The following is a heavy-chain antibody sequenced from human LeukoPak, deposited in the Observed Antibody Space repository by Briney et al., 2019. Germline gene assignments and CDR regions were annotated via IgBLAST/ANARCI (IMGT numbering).Heavy chain of an antibody. J-gene: IGHJ4*02. Sequence: GGSLRLSCAASGFSFSSYTMNWVRQAPEKGLEWVSSISSSSSYIYYADSVKGRFTVSRDNAKNSLYLQMNSLRAEDTAVYYCARDLEGYYDSSGYYGLGFDYWGQGTLVTVSS. V-gene: IGHV3-21*01. CDR3: ARDLEGYYDSSGYYGLGFDY. CDR1: GFSFSSYT. D-gene: IGHD3-22*01. CDR2: ISSSSSYI.